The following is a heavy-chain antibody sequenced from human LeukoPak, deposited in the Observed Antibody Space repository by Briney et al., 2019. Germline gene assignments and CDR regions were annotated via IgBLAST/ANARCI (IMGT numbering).Heavy chain of an antibody. CDR3: AKTYDSSGYYYEGDAFDI. Sequence: ASVNVSCKASGGTFSSYAISWVRQAPGQGLEWMGGIIPIFGTANYAQKFQGRVTITTDESTSTAYMELSSLRSEDTAVYYCAKTYDSSGYYYEGDAFDIWGQGTMVTVSS. CDR1: GGTFSSYA. D-gene: IGHD3-22*01. V-gene: IGHV1-69*05. CDR2: IIPIFGTA. J-gene: IGHJ3*02.